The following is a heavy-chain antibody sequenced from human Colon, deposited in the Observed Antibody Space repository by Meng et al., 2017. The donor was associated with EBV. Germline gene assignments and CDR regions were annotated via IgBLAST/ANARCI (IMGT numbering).Heavy chain of an antibody. D-gene: IGHD2-21*02. CDR2: IYHGGTT. Sequence: LLLQGSDPGLVQPSQSLSLPCAVSGDSISSGDYSWSWIRQPPGQGLEWIGYIYHGGTTYNTSLKSRVTISVDNSKNQFSLRLTSVTAADTAVYYCARGPYCGGDCYWFDPWGQGTLVTVSS. V-gene: IGHV4-30-2*01. J-gene: IGHJ5*02. CDR1: GDSISSGDYS. CDR3: ARGPYCGGDCYWFDP.